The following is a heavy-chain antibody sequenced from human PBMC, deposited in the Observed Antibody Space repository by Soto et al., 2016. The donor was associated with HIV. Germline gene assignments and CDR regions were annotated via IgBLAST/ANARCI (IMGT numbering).Heavy chain of an antibody. V-gene: IGHV1-58*02. Sequence: QMQLVQSGPEVKKPGTSVKVSCEASGFSFSSSAMQWVRQARGQRLEWIGWIVVGSHNTTYAQKFQERVTITRDLSTSTVYMELSSLRSEDTAVYYCAAENFGDYANGFEIWGQGTMVTVSS. J-gene: IGHJ3*02. CDR2: IVVGSHNT. D-gene: IGHD4-17*01. CDR3: AAENFGDYANGFEI. CDR1: GFSFSSSA.